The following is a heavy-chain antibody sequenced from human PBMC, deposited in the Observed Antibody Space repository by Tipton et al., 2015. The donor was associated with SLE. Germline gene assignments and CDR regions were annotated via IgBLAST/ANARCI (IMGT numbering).Heavy chain of an antibody. V-gene: IGHV1-18*01. CDR3: ARGPIVATTHGGAFDI. J-gene: IGHJ3*02. CDR2: ISAYNGNT. Sequence: QSGAEVKKPGASVKVSCKASGYTFTSYGISWVRQAPGQGLEWMGWISAYNGNTNYAQKLQGRVTMTTDTSTSTVYMELSSLRSEDTAVYYCARGPIVATTHGGAFDIWGQGTMVTVSS. D-gene: IGHD5-12*01. CDR1: GYTFTSYG.